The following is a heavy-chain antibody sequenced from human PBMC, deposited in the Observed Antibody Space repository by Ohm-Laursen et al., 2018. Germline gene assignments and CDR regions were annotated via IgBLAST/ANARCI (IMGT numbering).Heavy chain of an antibody. CDR1: GFTFSSYA. CDR3: AKGPFIALAGSNYVFDY. CDR2: ISGNVVRT. Sequence: SLRLSCSASGFTFSSYAMSWVRKAPGKGPEWVSSISGNVVRTYDADSVKGRFSISRDNTKNTLDLQMNSLRAEDTAVYYCAKGPFIALAGSNYVFDYWGQGTLVTVSS. J-gene: IGHJ4*01. V-gene: IGHV3-23*01. D-gene: IGHD6-19*01.